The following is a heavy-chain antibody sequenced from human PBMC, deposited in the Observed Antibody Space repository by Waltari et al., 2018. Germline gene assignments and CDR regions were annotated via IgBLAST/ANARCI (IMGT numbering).Heavy chain of an antibody. CDR3: ARREHDYDYVGGSYRRVIDTFDI. V-gene: IGHV5-51*03. CDR2: IYVGDSET. J-gene: IGHJ3*02. CDR1: GDKFRTYW. D-gene: IGHD3-16*02. Sequence: EVRLVQSGAEVKKPGESLKISCKGSGDKFRTYWIGRFRQMHGKGLEWMGIIYVGDSETRYSPSFRGQVTMSADKSVTTAYLQWSSLKASDTAMYYCARREHDYDYVGGSYRRVIDTFDIWGQGTRVTVSS.